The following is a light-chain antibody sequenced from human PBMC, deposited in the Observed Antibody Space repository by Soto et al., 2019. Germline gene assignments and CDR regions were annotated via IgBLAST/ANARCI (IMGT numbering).Light chain of an antibody. CDR1: SSDVGGYKY. Sequence: QSALTQPASVSGSPGQSITISCTGTSSDVGGYKYVSWYQQHPDKAPKLIIYEGSKRPSGISNRFSGSKSDNTASLTISGLQAEDEADYYCCTYAGSATVIFGGGTQLTVL. V-gene: IGLV2-23*01. J-gene: IGLJ2*01. CDR2: EGS. CDR3: CTYAGSATVI.